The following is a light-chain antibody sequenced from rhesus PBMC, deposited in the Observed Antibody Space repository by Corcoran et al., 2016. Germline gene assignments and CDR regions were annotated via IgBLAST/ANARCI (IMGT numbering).Light chain of an antibody. CDR1: SSDIGGSNR. CDR3: SSYATFNTLI. J-gene: IGLJ1*01. CDR2: EVI. V-gene: IGLV2-13*03. Sequence: QAAPTQSPSVSGSHGHAVTISCTGTSSDIGGSNRVSWYQLHPGKAPKVMIYEVIKRPSGVSDRFSVSKSGNTASLTISGLQAEDEADYYCSSYATFNTLIFGSGTRLTVL.